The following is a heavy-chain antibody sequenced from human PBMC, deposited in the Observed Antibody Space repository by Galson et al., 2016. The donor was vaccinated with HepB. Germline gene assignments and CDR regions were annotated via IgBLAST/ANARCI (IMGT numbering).Heavy chain of an antibody. J-gene: IGHJ3*02. CDR3: AKGYSVTPLTFNI. V-gene: IGHV3-23*01. D-gene: IGHD2-21*01. CDR2: VSGSEGST. CDR1: GFTFSSYA. Sequence: SLRLSCAASGFTFSSYAMSWVRQAPGKGLEWVSSVSGSEGSTYYADSVKGRFTISRDNSKNTLYLQMNSQRAEDTARYYCAKGYSVTPLTFNIWGQGTRVTVSS.